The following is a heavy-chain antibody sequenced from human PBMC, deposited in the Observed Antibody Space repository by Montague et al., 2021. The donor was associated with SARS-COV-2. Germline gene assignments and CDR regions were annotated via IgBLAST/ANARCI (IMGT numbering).Heavy chain of an antibody. J-gene: IGHJ5*02. Sequence: SETLSLTCAVYGGSFSGYYWSWIRQPPGRELEWIGYIYYSATTNYNPSLKSRVTMSIDTSKNQFSLSLSSVTAADSAVYYCARLRRGTYYVSFDPWGQGTLVSVSS. CDR3: ARLRRGTYYVSFDP. V-gene: IGHV4-59*12. CDR1: GGSFSGYY. CDR2: IYYSATT. D-gene: IGHD1-26*01.